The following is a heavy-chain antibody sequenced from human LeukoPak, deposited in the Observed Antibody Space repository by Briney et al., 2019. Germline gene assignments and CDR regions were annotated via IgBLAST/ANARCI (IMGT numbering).Heavy chain of an antibody. J-gene: IGHJ6*02. CDR1: GFTVSSNY. CDR3: ARDMVRGVITGYYYYGMDV. CDR2: IYSGGST. Sequence: GGSLRLSCAASGFTVSSNYMSWVRQAPGKGLEWVSVIYSGGSTYYADSVKGRFTISRDNSKNTLYLQMNSLRAEDTAVYYCARDMVRGVITGYYYYGMDVWGQGTTVTVSS. D-gene: IGHD3-10*01. V-gene: IGHV3-66*01.